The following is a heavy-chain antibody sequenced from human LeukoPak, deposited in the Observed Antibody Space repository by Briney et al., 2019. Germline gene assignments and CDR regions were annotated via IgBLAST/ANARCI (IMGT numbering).Heavy chain of an antibody. V-gene: IGHV3-15*01. J-gene: IGHJ4*01. CDR3: TSRVVTTNDY. CDR1: GFTFSDAR. CDR2: IKKKVEGETT. D-gene: IGHD2-21*02. Sequence: GGSLRLSCAASGFTFSDARMNWVRQAPGKGLEWLGRIKKKVEGETTHYAAPVKGRFSISRDDSKNMLYLQMSSLKSEDTAIYYCTSRVVTTNDYWGHGTLVTVSS.